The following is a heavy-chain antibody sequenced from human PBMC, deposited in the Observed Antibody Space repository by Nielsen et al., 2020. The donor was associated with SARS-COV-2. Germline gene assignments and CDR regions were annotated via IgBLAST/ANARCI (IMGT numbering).Heavy chain of an antibody. J-gene: IGHJ4*02. Sequence: SVKVSCKASGGTFSSYAISWVRQAPGQGLEWMGGIIPIFGTANYAQKFQGRVTITADTSTSTAYMELRSLRSDDTAVYYCARDSVVAATPFDYWGQGTLVTVSS. CDR3: ARDSVVAATPFDY. CDR2: IIPIFGTA. CDR1: GGTFSSYA. V-gene: IGHV1-69*06. D-gene: IGHD2-15*01.